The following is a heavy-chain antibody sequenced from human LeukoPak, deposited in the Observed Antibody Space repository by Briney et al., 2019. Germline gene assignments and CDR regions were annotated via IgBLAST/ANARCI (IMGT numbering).Heavy chain of an antibody. J-gene: IGHJ4*02. V-gene: IGHV4-59*01. CDR2: IYYSGST. Sequence: SETLSLTCTVSGGSISSYYWSWIRQPPGKGLEWIGYIYYSGSTNYNPSLKSRVTISVDTSKNQFSLKLSSVTAADTAVYYCARGGYDFWSGYFDYWGQGTLVTVSS. CDR1: GGSISSYY. D-gene: IGHD3-3*01. CDR3: ARGGYDFWSGYFDY.